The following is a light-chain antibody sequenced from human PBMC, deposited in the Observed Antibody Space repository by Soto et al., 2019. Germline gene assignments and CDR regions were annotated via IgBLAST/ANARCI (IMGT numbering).Light chain of an antibody. J-gene: IGLJ2*01. CDR2: STD. CDR1: TGAVTSAYY. V-gene: IGLV7-43*01. Sequence: QTVVTQESSLTVSPGETVTLTCASSTGAVTSAYYPSWFQQKPGQAPRALIYSTDNKDSCTPARFSGSIRGDKAALTVSGVQPEYEADYYCLLSYGGSQVFGGGTKLTVL. CDR3: LLSYGGSQV.